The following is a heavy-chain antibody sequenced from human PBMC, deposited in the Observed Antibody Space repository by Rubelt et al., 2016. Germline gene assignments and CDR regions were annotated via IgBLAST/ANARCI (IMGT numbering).Heavy chain of an antibody. V-gene: IGHV4-34*13. CDR3: AEYYYDSSGKGFDY. D-gene: IGHD3-22*01. Sequence: NPSLKSRVTISVDTSKNQFSLKLSSVTAADTAVYYCAEYYYDSSGKGFDYWGQGTLVTVSS. J-gene: IGHJ4*02.